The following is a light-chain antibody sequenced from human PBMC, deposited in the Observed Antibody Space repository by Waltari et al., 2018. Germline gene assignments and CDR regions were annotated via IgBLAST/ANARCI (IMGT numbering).Light chain of an antibody. CDR3: VLYMGSGMWV. J-gene: IGLJ3*02. V-gene: IGLV8-61*01. Sequence: QTVVTQEPSFSVSPGGPVTLTCGLRSGSVSSSFYTSWYQQTPGQAPRTLIYNTDTRTSGVPHRFSGSILGNKAALTITGAQADDESDYYCVLYMGSGMWVFGGGTKLTVL. CDR1: SGSVSSSFY. CDR2: NTD.